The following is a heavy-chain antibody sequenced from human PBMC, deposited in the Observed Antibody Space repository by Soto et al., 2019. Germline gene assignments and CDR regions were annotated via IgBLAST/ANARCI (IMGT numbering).Heavy chain of an antibody. CDR3: ARGTSSSSLFGSLDI. CDR1: GYTFGSYG. CDR2: ISEYDGDT. Sequence: QVQLVQSGAEVKKPGAAVKVSCKASGYTFGSYGINWVRQAPGQGLEGMGWISEYDGDTKSEQKFQGRVTMTTDTSTGTAYMDLRSLRSDDTAVYYCARGTSSSSLFGSLDIWGQGTMVTVSS. J-gene: IGHJ3*02. D-gene: IGHD6-6*01. V-gene: IGHV1-18*01.